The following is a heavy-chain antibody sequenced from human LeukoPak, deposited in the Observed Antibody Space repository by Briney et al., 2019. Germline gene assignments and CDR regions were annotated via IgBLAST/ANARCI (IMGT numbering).Heavy chain of an antibody. Sequence: GASVKVSCKASGYSFTAYYMHWVRQAPGHGLEWMGWINPNRGDTNYAQKFQGRVTMTRDTSISTAFMELTRLTSDDTAVYYCTRDLLGFATTPLSDWGQGTLVTVSS. CDR1: GYSFTAYY. D-gene: IGHD4-17*01. V-gene: IGHV1-2*02. CDR2: INPNRGDT. J-gene: IGHJ4*02. CDR3: TRDLLGFATTPLSD.